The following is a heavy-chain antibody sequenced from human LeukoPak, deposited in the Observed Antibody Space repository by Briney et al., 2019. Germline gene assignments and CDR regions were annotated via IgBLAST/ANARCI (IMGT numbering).Heavy chain of an antibody. CDR2: ISGHNGHI. CDR3: ARGPGIAVAGVFDY. D-gene: IGHD6-19*01. Sequence: ASVKVSCKASGYTFTSYGINWVRQAPGQGLEWMGWISGHNGHINYVQKMQGRVTMTTDTSTNTAYMELRNLTSDDTAVYYCARGPGIAVAGVFDYWGQGCLVTVSS. J-gene: IGHJ4*02. CDR1: GYTFTSYG. V-gene: IGHV1-18*04.